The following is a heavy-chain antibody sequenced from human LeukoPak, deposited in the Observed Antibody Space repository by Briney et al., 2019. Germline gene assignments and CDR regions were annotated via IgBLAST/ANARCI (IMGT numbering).Heavy chain of an antibody. Sequence: ASVKVSCKASGYRFSDHGISWVRQAPGQGLEWMGWLSVDNGYAKYAQRVQGRLTMTTDTSTTTAYMELRSLRPDDTAVYYCAKDLEEYCSGGSCYAHDYWGQGTLVTVSS. V-gene: IGHV1-18*04. CDR3: AKDLEEYCSGGSCYAHDY. J-gene: IGHJ4*02. D-gene: IGHD2-15*01. CDR1: GYRFSDHG. CDR2: LSVDNGYA.